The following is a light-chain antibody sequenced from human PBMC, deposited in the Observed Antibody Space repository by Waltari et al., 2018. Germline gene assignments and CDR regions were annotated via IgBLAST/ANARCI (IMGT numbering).Light chain of an antibody. CDR2: RAS. CDR3: QQHGTLPAT. J-gene: IGKJ1*01. V-gene: IGKV3-20*01. CDR1: QPVGSSS. Sequence: EIVLTQSPGTASLSPGERVTLSCRASQPVGSSSFAWYQQKPGQAPRLVIYRASRWATGFPDRFSGSGSGTEFSLTISRLGPEDFAVYYCQQHGTLPATFGQGTKVEIK.